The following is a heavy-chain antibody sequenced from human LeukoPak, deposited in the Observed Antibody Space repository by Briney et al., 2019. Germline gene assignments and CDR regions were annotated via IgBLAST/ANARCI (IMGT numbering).Heavy chain of an antibody. CDR2: IKQGGTET. CDR3: ATDRDGYGKNWYRFHY. CDR1: EFIFRNYW. J-gene: IGHJ4*02. V-gene: IGHV3-7*04. D-gene: IGHD5-24*01. Sequence: PGGSLRLSCAPSEFIFRNYWMIWVRHAPGEGRGWVANIKQGGTETNYVDYVKGRFTISRDNAKKSLYLQMNSLRAEDSAVYYCATDRDGYGKNWYRFHYWGQGTRVAVSS.